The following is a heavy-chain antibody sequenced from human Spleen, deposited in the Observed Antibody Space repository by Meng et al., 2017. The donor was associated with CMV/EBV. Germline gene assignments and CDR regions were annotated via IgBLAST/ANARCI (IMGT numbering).Heavy chain of an antibody. Sequence: GESLKISCADSGYSFNSYSMSWVRQVPGKGLEWVSSINSGGENTHYADSVKGRFTISRDNSKNTLYLKLNTLGADYTAIYYCAAQKILGDLCGYWGRGTLVTVSS. J-gene: IGHJ4*02. D-gene: IGHD2-21*01. CDR2: INSGGENT. CDR3: AAQKILGDLCGY. CDR1: GYSFNSYS. V-gene: IGHV3-23*01.